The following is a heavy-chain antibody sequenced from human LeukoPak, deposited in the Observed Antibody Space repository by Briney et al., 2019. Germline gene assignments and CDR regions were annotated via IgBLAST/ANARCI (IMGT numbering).Heavy chain of an antibody. Sequence: GGSLRLSCAASGFTFSSYAMSWARQAPGKGLEWVSAISGSGGSTYYVDSVKGRFTISRDNSKNTLYLQMNSLRAEDTAVYYCAKEGDSSGWPPDGAFDIWGQGTMVTVSS. J-gene: IGHJ3*02. CDR3: AKEGDSSGWPPDGAFDI. D-gene: IGHD6-19*01. V-gene: IGHV3-23*01. CDR1: GFTFSSYA. CDR2: ISGSGGST.